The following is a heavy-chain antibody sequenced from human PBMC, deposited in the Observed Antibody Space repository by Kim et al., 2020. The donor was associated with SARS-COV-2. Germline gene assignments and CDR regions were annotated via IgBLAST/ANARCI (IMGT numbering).Heavy chain of an antibody. V-gene: IGHV1-3*01. CDR2: INAGNGNT. J-gene: IGHJ4*02. Sequence: ASVKVSCKASGYTFTSYAMHWVRQAPGQRLEWMGWINAGNGNTKYSQKFQGRVTITRDTSASTAYMELSSLRSEDTAVYYCARAQNQFTIFGTHGWPTTAWGQGTLVTVSS. D-gene: IGHD3-3*01. CDR1: GYTFTSYA. CDR3: ARAQNQFTIFGTHGWPTTA.